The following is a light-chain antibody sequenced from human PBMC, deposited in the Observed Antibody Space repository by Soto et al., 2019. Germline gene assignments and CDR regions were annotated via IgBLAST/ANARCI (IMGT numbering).Light chain of an antibody. CDR3: LLTYGDVRV. CDR2: DTN. V-gene: IGLV7-46*01. CDR1: TGVVTSGHY. Sequence: QTVVTQEPSLTVSPGGTVTLTCASTTGVVTSGHYPYWFQQKPGQAPRTLIYDTNNKHSWTPARFSGSLLGGNAALTLSGAQPEDEAEYYCLLTYGDVRVFGGGTKVTVL. J-gene: IGLJ2*01.